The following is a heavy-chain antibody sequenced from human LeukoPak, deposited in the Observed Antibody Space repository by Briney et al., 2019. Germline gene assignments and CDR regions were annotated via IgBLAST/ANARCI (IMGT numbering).Heavy chain of an antibody. CDR3: ARLYYDILTGYTNYYYYYMDV. Sequence: SVKVSCKACGGTFSSYAISWVRQAPGQGLEWMGGIIPIFCTSNYAQKFQGRVTITAYESTSTAYMELSSLRSEDTAVYYCARLYYDILTGYTNYYYYYMDVWGKGTTVTMSS. V-gene: IGHV1-69*13. D-gene: IGHD3-9*01. J-gene: IGHJ6*03. CDR2: IIPIFCTS. CDR1: GGTFSSYA.